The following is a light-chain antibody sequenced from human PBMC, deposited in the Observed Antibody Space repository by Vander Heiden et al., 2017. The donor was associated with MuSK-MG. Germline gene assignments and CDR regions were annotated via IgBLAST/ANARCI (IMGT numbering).Light chain of an antibody. J-gene: IGKJ2*01. CDR2: GAS. Sequence: DIRLTQSPSSLSASVGDRVTITCRASQIISRYLNWYQQKPGRAPKLLINGASTLQSGVPARFSGSGSGTDFTLAITSLQPEDFATYYCQQSYSAPYTFGQGSNLQIK. V-gene: IGKV1-39*01. CDR3: QQSYSAPYT. CDR1: QIISRY.